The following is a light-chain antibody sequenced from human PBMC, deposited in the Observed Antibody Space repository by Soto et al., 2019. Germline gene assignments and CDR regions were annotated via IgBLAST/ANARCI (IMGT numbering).Light chain of an antibody. V-gene: IGLV1-40*01. CDR2: VNT. CDR1: SSNIGADFG. CDR3: KSYAGSNTYV. Sequence: QPVLTQPPSVSGAPGQTITISCTGSSSNIGADFGVHWYQQLPGAAPKLVIFVNTNRPSGVPDRFSGSKSGNTASLTVSGLQAADEADYFCKSYAGSNTYVFGSGTKVTVL. J-gene: IGLJ1*01.